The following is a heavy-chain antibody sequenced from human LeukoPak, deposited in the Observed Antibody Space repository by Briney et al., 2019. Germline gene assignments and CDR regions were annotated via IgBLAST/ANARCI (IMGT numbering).Heavy chain of an antibody. J-gene: IGHJ4*02. CDR3: AKVTGWSGGY. CDR1: GFTFSNYG. CDR2: ISGSGGST. D-gene: IGHD6-19*01. V-gene: IGHV3-23*01. Sequence: QSGGSLRLSCAVSGFTFSNYGMNWVRQAPGKGLEWVSVISGSGGSTYYADSVKGRFTISRDNSKNTLYLQMNSLRAEDTAVYYCAKVTGWSGGYWGQGTLVTVSS.